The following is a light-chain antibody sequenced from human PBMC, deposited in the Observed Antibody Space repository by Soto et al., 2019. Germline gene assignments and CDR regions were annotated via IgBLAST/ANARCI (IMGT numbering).Light chain of an antibody. J-gene: IGKJ1*01. CDR3: HQLSNLPPWT. Sequence: VMTQYQQTLSVTPGHPATLSCSSSQSVSSNLAWYQQKPGQAPSLLIYGASSRATGIPARFSGSGSGTDFTLTISSLEPEDFAVYYCHQLSNLPPWTVGQGTKVDI. CDR2: GAS. CDR1: QSVSSN. V-gene: IGKV3-11*01.